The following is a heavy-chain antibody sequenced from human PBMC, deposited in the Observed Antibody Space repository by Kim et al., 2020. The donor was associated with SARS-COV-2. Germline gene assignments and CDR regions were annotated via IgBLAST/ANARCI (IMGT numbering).Heavy chain of an antibody. CDR1: GFTFSSYA. J-gene: IGHJ6*02. V-gene: IGHV3-30*04. Sequence: GGSLRLSCAASGFTFSSYAMHWVRQAPGKGLEWVAVISYDGSNKYYADSVKGRFTISRDNSKNTLYLQMNSLRAEDTAVYYCARDLTMVRGAPWEEYYYYGMDVWGQGTTVTVSS. D-gene: IGHD3-10*01. CDR3: ARDLTMVRGAPWEEYYYYGMDV. CDR2: ISYDGSNK.